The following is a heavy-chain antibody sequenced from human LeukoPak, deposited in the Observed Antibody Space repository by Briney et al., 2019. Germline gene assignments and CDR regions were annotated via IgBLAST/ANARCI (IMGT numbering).Heavy chain of an antibody. CDR2: IYHSGST. Sequence: SETLSLTCAVSGGSISSGGYSWSWMRQPPGRGLEWIGYIYHSGSTYYNPSLKSRVTISVDRSKNQFSLKLSSVTAADTAVYYCARRRTKLYYYDSSGYYDYWGQGTLVTVSS. J-gene: IGHJ4*02. CDR3: ARRRTKLYYYDSSGYYDY. CDR1: GGSISSGGYS. V-gene: IGHV4-30-2*01. D-gene: IGHD3-22*01.